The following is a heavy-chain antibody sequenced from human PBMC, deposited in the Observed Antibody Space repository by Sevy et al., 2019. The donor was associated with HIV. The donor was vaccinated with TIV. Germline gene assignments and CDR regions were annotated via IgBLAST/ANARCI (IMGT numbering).Heavy chain of an antibody. V-gene: IGHV3-23*01. D-gene: IGHD2-2*01. CDR3: AKVDVVVPVADYGMGV. CDR2: ISRSGGST. Sequence: GGSLRLSCAASGFTFSNYAMSWVRQAPGKGLEWVSSISRSGGSTYYADSVKGRFTISRDNSKNTLYLQINSLRAEDTAVYYCAKVDVVVPVADYGMGVGGQGTTVTFSS. J-gene: IGHJ6*02. CDR1: GFTFSNYA.